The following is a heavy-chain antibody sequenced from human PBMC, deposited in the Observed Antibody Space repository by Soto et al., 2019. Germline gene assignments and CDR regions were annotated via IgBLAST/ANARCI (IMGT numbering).Heavy chain of an antibody. D-gene: IGHD3-22*01. CDR3: ARHGHYYDSSGYYYVRPFYY. Sequence: SETLSLTCTVSGGSISSYYWSWIRQPPGKGLEWIGYIYYSGSTNYNPSLKSRVTISVDTSKNQFSLKLSSVTAADTAVYYCARHGHYYDSSGYYYVRPFYYWGQGTLVTVSS. CDR2: IYYSGST. V-gene: IGHV4-59*08. CDR1: GGSISSYY. J-gene: IGHJ4*02.